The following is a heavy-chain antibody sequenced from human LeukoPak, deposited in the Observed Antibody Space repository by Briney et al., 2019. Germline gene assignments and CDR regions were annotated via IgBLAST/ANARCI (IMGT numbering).Heavy chain of an antibody. CDR3: ARHFHYDSSSYFDY. Sequence: SETMSLTCTVSGGSISRYYWSWIRQPPGKGLEWIGYIYYSGSTNYNPSLKSRVTISVDTSKNQFSLKLSSVTAADTAVYYCARHFHYDSSSYFDYWGQGTLVTVSS. D-gene: IGHD3-22*01. CDR1: GGSISRYY. V-gene: IGHV4-59*08. CDR2: IYYSGST. J-gene: IGHJ4*02.